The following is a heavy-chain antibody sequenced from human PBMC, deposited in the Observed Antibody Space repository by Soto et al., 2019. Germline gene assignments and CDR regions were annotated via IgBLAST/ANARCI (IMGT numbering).Heavy chain of an antibody. CDR3: ARGSSGWHDAFDI. Sequence: GGSLRLSCAASGFTVSSNYMSWVRQAPGKGLEWVSVIYSGGSTYYADSVKGRFTISRDNSTNTLCLQMNSLRAEDTAVYYCARGSSGWHDAFDIWGQGTMVTVSS. CDR2: IYSGGST. D-gene: IGHD6-19*01. V-gene: IGHV3-66*01. CDR1: GFTVSSNY. J-gene: IGHJ3*02.